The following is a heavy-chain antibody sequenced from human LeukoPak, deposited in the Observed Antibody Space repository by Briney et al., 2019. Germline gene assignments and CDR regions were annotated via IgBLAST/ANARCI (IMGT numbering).Heavy chain of an antibody. J-gene: IGHJ4*02. Sequence: ASVKVSCKASGYTFTGYYMHWVRQAPGQGLEWMGWINPNSGGTNYAQKFQGRVTMTGDTSISTAYMELSRLRSDDTAVYYCARDRGRIVVVVAATRGYFDYWGQGTLVTVSS. CDR3: ARDRGRIVVVVAATRGYFDY. CDR1: GYTFTGYY. V-gene: IGHV1-2*02. CDR2: INPNSGGT. D-gene: IGHD2-15*01.